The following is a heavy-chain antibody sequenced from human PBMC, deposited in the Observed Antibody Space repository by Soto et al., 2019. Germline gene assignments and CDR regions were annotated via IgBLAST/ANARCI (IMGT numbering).Heavy chain of an antibody. J-gene: IGHJ4*02. Sequence: ASVKVSCKASGYTFTSYGIRWVRQAPGQGLEWMGWISAYNGNTNYAQKLQGRVTMTTDTSTSTAYMELRSLRSDDTAVYYCARDDSGSYSVGLFDYWGQGTLVTVSS. CDR3: ARDDSGSYSVGLFDY. CDR1: GYTFTSYG. V-gene: IGHV1-18*04. CDR2: ISAYNGNT. D-gene: IGHD1-26*01.